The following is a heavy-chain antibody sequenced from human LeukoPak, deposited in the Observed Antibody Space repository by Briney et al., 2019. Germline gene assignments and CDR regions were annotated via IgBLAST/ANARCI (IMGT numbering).Heavy chain of an antibody. CDR1: GFTFSSYS. V-gene: IGHV3-21*04. Sequence: PGGSLRLSCAASGFTFSSYSMNWVRQAPGKGLEWVSSISSSSSYIYYADSVKGRFTISRDNAKNSLYLQMNSLRAEDTAVYYCAKIVGAHVPYFDYWGQGTLVTVSS. J-gene: IGHJ4*02. CDR3: AKIVGAHVPYFDY. D-gene: IGHD1-26*01. CDR2: ISSSSSYI.